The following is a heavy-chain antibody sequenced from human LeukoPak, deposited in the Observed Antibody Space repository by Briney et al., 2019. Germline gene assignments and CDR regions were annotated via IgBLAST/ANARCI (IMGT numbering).Heavy chain of an antibody. CDR1: GFTFSTYT. CDR2: ISGGSNYI. CDR3: ARGRRTFDY. D-gene: IGHD3/OR15-3a*01. V-gene: IGHV3-21*01. J-gene: IGHJ4*02. Sequence: GGSPRLSCAASGFTFSTYTVNWVRQAPGKGLEWVSSISGGSNYIYYADSVKGRCTISRDNAKNSLYLQMNSLRAEDTAVYYCARGRRTFDYWGQGTLVTVSS.